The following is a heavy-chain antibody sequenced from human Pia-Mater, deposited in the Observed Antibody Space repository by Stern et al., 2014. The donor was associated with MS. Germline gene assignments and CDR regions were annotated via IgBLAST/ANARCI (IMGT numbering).Heavy chain of an antibody. V-gene: IGHV3-33*01. CDR2: IWYDGSNK. CDR3: ARSSSPSPYYYYGMDV. J-gene: IGHJ6*02. Sequence: MQLVESGGDVVQPGRSLRLSCEASGFTFSSYGMHWVRQAPGKGLEWVGVIWYDGSNKDYADSVKGRFPISRDNSKNTPYLQMNSLRAEDTAVYYCARSSSPSPYYYYGMDVWGQGTTVTVSS. CDR1: GFTFSSYG. D-gene: IGHD6-13*01.